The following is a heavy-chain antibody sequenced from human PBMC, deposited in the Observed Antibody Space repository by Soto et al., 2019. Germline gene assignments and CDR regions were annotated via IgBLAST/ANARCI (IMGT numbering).Heavy chain of an antibody. J-gene: IGHJ6*02. CDR2: INHSGST. Sequence: SETLSLTCAVYGGSFSGYYWSWIRQPPGKGLEWIGEINHSGSTNYNPSLKSRVTISVDTSKNQFSLKLSSVTAADTAVYYCATNIAPGSSYGMDAWGQGTTVSVSS. D-gene: IGHD6-13*01. CDR1: GGSFSGYY. CDR3: ATNIAPGSSYGMDA. V-gene: IGHV4-34*01.